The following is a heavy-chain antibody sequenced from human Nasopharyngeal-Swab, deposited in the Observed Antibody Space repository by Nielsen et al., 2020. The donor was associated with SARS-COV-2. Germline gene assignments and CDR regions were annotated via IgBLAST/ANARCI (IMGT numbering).Heavy chain of an antibody. CDR3: ASDRRSGTSSLRFYC. CDR2: TYYRSTWYT. Sequence: SQTLSLTCAISGDSVSRNSATWNWIRQSPSRGLEWLGRTYYRSTWYTDYAVSVKSRITINSDTSKNQFSLQLNSVTPEDTAVYYCASDRRSGTSSLRFYCWGQGILVTVSS. CDR1: GDSVSRNSAT. D-gene: IGHD6-6*01. V-gene: IGHV6-1*01. J-gene: IGHJ4*02.